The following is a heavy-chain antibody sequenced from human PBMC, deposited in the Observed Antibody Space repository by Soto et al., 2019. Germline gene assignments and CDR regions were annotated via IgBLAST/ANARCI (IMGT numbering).Heavy chain of an antibody. J-gene: IGHJ4*02. CDR1: GFTFSRHW. V-gene: IGHV3-74*01. CDR3: VMDQKLAYDF. CDR2: IGPDGYKT. Sequence: GGSLRLSCEGSGFTFSRHWMHWVRQAPGKGLSWVAHIGPDGYKTRDADSVKGRFIISRDNARNTLYLQMNSLRDDDTAVYYCVMDQKLAYDFWGPGTLVTVSS. D-gene: IGHD2-2*01.